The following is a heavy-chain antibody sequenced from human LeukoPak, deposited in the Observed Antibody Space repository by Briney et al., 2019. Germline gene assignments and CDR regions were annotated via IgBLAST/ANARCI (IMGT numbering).Heavy chain of an antibody. J-gene: IGHJ4*02. CDR2: IYYSGST. CDR3: ARAHRIAAAGIFDY. CDR1: GGSISSSSYY. D-gene: IGHD6-13*01. V-gene: IGHV4-39*07. Sequence: SETLSLTCTVTGGSISSSSYYWGCIRQPPGKGLECIGSIYYSGSTYYNPSLKSRVTISVDTSKNQFSLKLSSVTAADTAVYYCARAHRIAAAGIFDYWGQGTLVTVSS.